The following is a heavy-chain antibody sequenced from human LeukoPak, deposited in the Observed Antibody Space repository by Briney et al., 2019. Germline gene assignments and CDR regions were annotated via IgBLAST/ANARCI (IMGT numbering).Heavy chain of an antibody. CDR3: ARDFD. CDR2: INQDGSER. V-gene: IGHV3-7*05. Sequence: GGSLTLSCAASGFTFSTYTMNWVRQAPGKGLEWVANINQDGSERYYVDSVKRRFTVSRDNAKSSLFLQMNSLRAEDTAVYSCARDFDWGQGTLVTVSS. CDR1: GFTFSTYT. J-gene: IGHJ4*02.